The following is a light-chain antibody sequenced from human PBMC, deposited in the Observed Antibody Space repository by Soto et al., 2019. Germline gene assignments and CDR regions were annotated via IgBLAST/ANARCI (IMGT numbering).Light chain of an antibody. Sequence: ETVLTQSPGTLSLSPGERATLSCRASQSVSSRSLAWYQQKPGQAPRVLIYDASSRATGIPDRFSGSGSGTDFSLTISRLEPEDFAVYYCQQYERGFTFGPGTKVDIK. CDR3: QQYERGFT. J-gene: IGKJ3*01. V-gene: IGKV3-20*01. CDR1: QSVSSRS. CDR2: DAS.